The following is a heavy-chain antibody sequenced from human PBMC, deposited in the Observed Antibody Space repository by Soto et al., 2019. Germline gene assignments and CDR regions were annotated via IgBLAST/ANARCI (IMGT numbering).Heavy chain of an antibody. V-gene: IGHV3-21*01. CDR2: ISSGHNYI. Sequence: PGGSLRLSCAASEFAFSSYSMNWVRQAPGKGLEWVSSISSGHNYISYADSVRGRFNISRDNAKNSLFLQMDSLRAEDTAVYYCASGQYSSTWLTGENGMDVWGQGTTVTVSS. D-gene: IGHD6-13*01. CDR3: ASGQYSSTWLTGENGMDV. J-gene: IGHJ6*02. CDR1: EFAFSSYS.